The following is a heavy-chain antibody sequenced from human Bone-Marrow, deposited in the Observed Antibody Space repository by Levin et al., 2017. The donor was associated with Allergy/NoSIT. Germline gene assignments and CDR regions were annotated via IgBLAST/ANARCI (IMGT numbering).Heavy chain of an antibody. CDR3: ANGRMPYYFYDMHV. V-gene: IGHV3-30*04. J-gene: IGHJ6*02. D-gene: IGHD2-2*01. CDR2: ISYDGRLK. CDR1: GFTFSSYT. Sequence: GGSLRLSCAASGFTFSSYTMHWVRQAPGKGLEWVAFISYDGRLKYYTDSVRGRFTVSRDNSKDTLSLQMDSLTTADTGVYYCANGRMPYYFYDMHVWGQGTTVTVSS.